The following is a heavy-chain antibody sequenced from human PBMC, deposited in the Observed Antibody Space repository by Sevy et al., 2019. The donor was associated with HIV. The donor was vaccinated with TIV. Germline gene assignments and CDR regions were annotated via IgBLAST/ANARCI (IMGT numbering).Heavy chain of an antibody. Sequence: GGSLRLSCAASGFAPSTYGMHWVRQAPGKGLEWVAVIGYDGSNKYYADSVKGRFSISRDNSRNTLFLQMDSLRAEDTAVYYCARVPRRYGDYLLAYFDYWGQGTLVTVSS. V-gene: IGHV3-33*01. D-gene: IGHD4-17*01. J-gene: IGHJ4*02. CDR1: GFAPSTYG. CDR2: IGYDGSNK. CDR3: ARVPRRYGDYLLAYFDY.